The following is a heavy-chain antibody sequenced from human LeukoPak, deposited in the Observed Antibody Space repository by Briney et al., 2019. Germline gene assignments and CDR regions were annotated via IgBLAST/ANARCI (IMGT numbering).Heavy chain of an antibody. J-gene: IGHJ4*02. CDR1: GYTFTAYG. Sequence: ASVKVSCTAYGYTFTAYGITWVRQAPGQGLEWMGWISAYNGNTNYAQKFQGRVAMTTDTSTSTAYMELRSLRFDDTAVYYCSRALVDGYKELGYWGQGTLVTVSS. CDR2: ISAYNGNT. CDR3: SRALVDGYKELGY. V-gene: IGHV1-18*01. D-gene: IGHD5-24*01.